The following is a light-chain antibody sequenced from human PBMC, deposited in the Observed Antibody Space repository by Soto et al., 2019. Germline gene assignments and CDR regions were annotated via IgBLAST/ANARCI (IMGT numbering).Light chain of an antibody. CDR2: DVS. J-gene: IGLJ1*01. V-gene: IGLV2-11*01. CDR1: SSDVGGYNY. Sequence: QSALTQPRSVSGSPGQSVTISCTGTSSDVGGYNYVSWYQQHPRKARKLMIYDVSKRPSGVPDRFSGSKSGNTASLTVSGLQAEDEADYYCCSYAGSYTYVFGTGTQVTVL. CDR3: CSYAGSYTYV.